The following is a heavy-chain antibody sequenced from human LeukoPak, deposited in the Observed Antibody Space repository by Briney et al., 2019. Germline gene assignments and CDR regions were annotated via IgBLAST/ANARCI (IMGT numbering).Heavy chain of an antibody. J-gene: IGHJ5*02. Sequence: GGSTKVCCTSSGYNFTGYNMEWVREAPGQGLERMEWINPKSGGTNCAQKVQGRVTMTRDRSISTAYVELCRLRAGDTAVDCCARDRITMVQGGRKNNWFDPWGQGTLVTVSS. CDR3: ARDRITMVQGGRKNNWFDP. CDR2: INPKSGGT. CDR1: GYNFTGYN. D-gene: IGHD3-10*01. V-gene: IGHV1-2*02.